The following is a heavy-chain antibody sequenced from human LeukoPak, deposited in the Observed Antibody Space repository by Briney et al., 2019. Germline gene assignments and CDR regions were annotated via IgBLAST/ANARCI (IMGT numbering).Heavy chain of an antibody. CDR1: GFTFSSYW. CDR3: VRAGYTSGADY. J-gene: IGHJ4*02. D-gene: IGHD5-18*01. V-gene: IGHV3-74*01. CDR2: VNGDGSDT. Sequence: GGSLRLSSAASGFTFSSYWIHWVRQPPGKGLVWVSRVNGDGSDTNYADSVKGRFTISRDNAQNTLYLQMNSLRAEDTAVYYCVRAGYTSGADYWGQGTLVTVSS.